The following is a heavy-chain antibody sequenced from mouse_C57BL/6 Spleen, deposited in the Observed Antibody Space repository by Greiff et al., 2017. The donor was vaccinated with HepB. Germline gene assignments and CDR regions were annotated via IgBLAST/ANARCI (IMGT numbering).Heavy chain of an antibody. Sequence: EVQRVESGGDLVKPGGSLKLSCAASGFTFSSYGMSWVRQTPDKRLEWVATISSGGSYTYYPDSVKGRFHISRDNAKNTLYLQMSSLKSEDTAMYYCARHDYDDAMDYWGQGTSVTVSS. J-gene: IGHJ4*01. V-gene: IGHV5-6*01. D-gene: IGHD2-4*01. CDR1: GFTFSSYG. CDR3: ARHDYDDAMDY. CDR2: ISSGGSYT.